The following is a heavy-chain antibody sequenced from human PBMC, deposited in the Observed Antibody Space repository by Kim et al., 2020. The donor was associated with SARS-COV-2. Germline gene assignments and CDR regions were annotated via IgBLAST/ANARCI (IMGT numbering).Heavy chain of an antibody. D-gene: IGHD3-22*01. CDR2: IYSGDSST. Sequence: GGSLRLSCAASGFTFSSYAMTWVRQAPGKGLEWVSLIYSGDSSTYYIDSVKGRFTISRDISKSTLYLQMNSLRAEDTAVYYGAKNYYDTCGYYYEVIDVWGQGYTVTGSS. CDR1: GFTFSSYA. CDR3: AKNYYDTCGYYYEVIDV. J-gene: IGHJ6*02. V-gene: IGHV3-23*03.